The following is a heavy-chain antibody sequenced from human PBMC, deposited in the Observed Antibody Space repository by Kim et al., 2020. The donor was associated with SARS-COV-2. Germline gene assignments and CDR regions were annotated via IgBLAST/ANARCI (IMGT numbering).Heavy chain of an antibody. V-gene: IGHV1-3*04. D-gene: IGHD5-12*01. J-gene: IGHJ4*02. CDR2: INSGKGNT. Sequence: ASVKVSCKASGYTFTTYNIHWVRQAPGQGLEWMGWINSGKGNTKYSQKFQGRVSISRDISASTAYMELSSLGSEDTAIYYCVTGGGPAWGQGTLVTVSP. CDR3: VTGGGPA. CDR1: GYTFTTYN.